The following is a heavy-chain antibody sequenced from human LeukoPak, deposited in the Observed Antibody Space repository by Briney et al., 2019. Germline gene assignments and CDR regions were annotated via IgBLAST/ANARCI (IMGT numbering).Heavy chain of an antibody. CDR2: INHSGST. Sequence: SETLSLTCAVYGGSFSGYYWSWIRQPPGKGLEWIGEINHSGSTNYNPSLKSRVTISVDTSKNQFSLKLSSVSAADTAVYYCARGSPYGRNWFDPWGQGTLVTVSS. V-gene: IGHV4-34*01. D-gene: IGHD3-10*01. CDR1: GGSFSGYY. CDR3: ARGSPYGRNWFDP. J-gene: IGHJ5*02.